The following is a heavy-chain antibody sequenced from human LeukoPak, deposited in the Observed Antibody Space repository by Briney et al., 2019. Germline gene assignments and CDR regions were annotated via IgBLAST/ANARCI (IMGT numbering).Heavy chain of an antibody. V-gene: IGHV3-74*01. J-gene: IGHJ4*02. CDR3: ARDLRGRVDY. CDR2: INRDGSST. D-gene: IGHD3-10*01. Sequence: GGSLRLSCAASGFTFSSYWMHWVRQAPGKGLVWVSRINRDGSSTIYADSVKGRFTISRDNAKNSLYLQMNSLRAEDTAVYYCARDLRGRVDYWGQGTLVTVSS. CDR1: GFTFSSYW.